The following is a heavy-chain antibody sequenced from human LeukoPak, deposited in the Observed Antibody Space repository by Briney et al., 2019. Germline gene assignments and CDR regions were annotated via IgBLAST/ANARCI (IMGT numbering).Heavy chain of an antibody. D-gene: IGHD3-22*01. Sequence: GGSLRLSCAASGFTVSSNYMSWVRQAPGKGLEWVSAIYSGGSTYYADSVKGRFTISRDNSKNTLYLQMNSLRAEDTAVYYCARGYYYDSSGYFPFDYWGQGTLVTVSS. CDR3: ARGYYYDSSGYFPFDY. V-gene: IGHV3-53*01. CDR1: GFTVSSNY. J-gene: IGHJ4*02. CDR2: IYSGGST.